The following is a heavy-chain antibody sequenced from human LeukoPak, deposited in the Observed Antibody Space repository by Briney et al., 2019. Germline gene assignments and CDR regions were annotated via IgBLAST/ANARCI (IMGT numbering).Heavy chain of an antibody. CDR2: IWHDGSNK. V-gene: IGHV3-33*01. D-gene: IGHD1-14*01. J-gene: IGHJ4*02. CDR1: GFTFSNFA. CDR3: ARRDAGNFGC. Sequence: GGSLRLSCVASGFTFSNFAMHWVRQAPGQGLEWVALIWHDGSNKYYADSVKGRFTISRDNSKNTLYLQMNTLRADDTAVYYCARRDAGNFGCWGQGTLVTVSS.